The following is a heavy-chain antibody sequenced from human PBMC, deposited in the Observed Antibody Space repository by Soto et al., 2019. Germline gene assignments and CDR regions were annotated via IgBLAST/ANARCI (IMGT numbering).Heavy chain of an antibody. V-gene: IGHV3-15*01. CDR1: GFTFSNAW. CDR2: IKSKTDGWTT. CDR3: NPKLKKSWYTGGPFSHSGEDYFDY. J-gene: IGHJ4*02. Sequence: GGSLRLSCAASGFTFSNAWMSWVRQAPGKGLEWVGRIKSKTDGWTTDYAAPVKCRFTISRDDSKNTLYLQMNSLKTEDTAVYYCNPKLKKSWYTGGPFSHSGEDYFDYWGQGTLVTVSS. D-gene: IGHD2-15*01.